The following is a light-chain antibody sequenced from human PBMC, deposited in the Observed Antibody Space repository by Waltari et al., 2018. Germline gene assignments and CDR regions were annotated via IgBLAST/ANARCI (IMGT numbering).Light chain of an antibody. J-gene: IGLJ3*02. Sequence: QSALTQPASVSGSPGQSITISCTGTSSDVGFYDFVSWFQQHPGKAPNVMICKVNNRPSGVANRFYGSKSANPASLTISGLQAEDEADYYCSSYTRRSYWVFGGGTQLTVL. V-gene: IGLV2-14*01. CDR3: SSYTRRSYWV. CDR2: KVN. CDR1: SSDVGFYDF.